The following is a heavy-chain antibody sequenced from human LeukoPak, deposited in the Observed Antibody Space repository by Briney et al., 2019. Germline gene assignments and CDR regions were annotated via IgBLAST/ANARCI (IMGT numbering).Heavy chain of an antibody. J-gene: IGHJ4*02. D-gene: IGHD6-19*01. CDR1: GFTVSNNY. V-gene: IGHV3-66*01. Sequence: GGSLRLSCAASGFTVSNNYMSWVRQAPGKGLEWVSVIYSGGSTYYADSVKGRFTISRDNSKNTLYLQMNSLRAEDTAVYYCARDSSGWSYYFDYWGQGTLVTVSS. CDR3: ARDSSGWSYYFDY. CDR2: IYSGGST.